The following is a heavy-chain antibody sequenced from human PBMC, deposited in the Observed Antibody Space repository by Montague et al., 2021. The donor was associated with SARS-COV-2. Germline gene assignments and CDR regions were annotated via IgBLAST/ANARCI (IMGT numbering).Heavy chain of an antibody. CDR3: ARGSKRSHYFDY. Sequence: SETLSLTCNVSGGSLSSYYWSWIRQPPGKGLEWIGYVYYNGNTNYNPSLKSRIILSVGTSKNHFSLKVSSVTAADTAVYYCARGSKRSHYFDYWGQGTLVTVSS. D-gene: IGHD6-25*01. CDR1: GGSLSSYY. J-gene: IGHJ4*02. CDR2: VYYNGNT. V-gene: IGHV4-59*01.